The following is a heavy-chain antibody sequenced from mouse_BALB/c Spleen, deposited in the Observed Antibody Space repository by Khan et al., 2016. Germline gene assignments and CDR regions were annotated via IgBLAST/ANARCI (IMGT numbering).Heavy chain of an antibody. CDR3: ARDSKNGFAY. V-gene: IGHV7-3*02. Sequence: EVELVESGGGLVQPGGSLRLSCATSGFTITDYYMSWVRQPPGKALEWLGFIRNKANGYTTEYSASVKGRFTISRDNSQSILYLQMNTLRADDTATYYCARDSKNGFAYWGHGTLVTVAA. J-gene: IGHJ3*01. CDR2: IRNKANGYTT. CDR1: GFTITDYY.